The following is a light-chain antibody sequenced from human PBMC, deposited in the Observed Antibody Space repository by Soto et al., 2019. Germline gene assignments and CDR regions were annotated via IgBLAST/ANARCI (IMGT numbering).Light chain of an antibody. V-gene: IGKV3-15*01. CDR1: QSVSTN. J-gene: IGKJ2*01. CDR3: QQYNNVPYT. Sequence: EIVMTQSPDTLSVSPGERATLSCRASQSVSTNFAWYQQKPGQAPRLLIYGASTTATGIPARFSGSGSGTEFTLTISSLQSEDFAVYHCQQYNNVPYTFGQGTKLEIK. CDR2: GAS.